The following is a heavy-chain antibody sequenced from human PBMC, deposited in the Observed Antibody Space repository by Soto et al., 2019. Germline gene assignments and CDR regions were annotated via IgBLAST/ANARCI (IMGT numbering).Heavy chain of an antibody. CDR3: ARGATVTQYDY. V-gene: IGHV4-61*01. D-gene: IGHD4-17*01. J-gene: IGHJ4*02. CDR1: GVSVSSGSFY. Sequence: SETLSLTCTVSGVSVSSGSFYWAWIRQPPGKGLEWIGFGSYSGTTNYKPSLKSRVTISVDTSRSQISLKVSSLTAADTAIYYCARGATVTQYDYWGQGTLVTVSS. CDR2: GSYSGTT.